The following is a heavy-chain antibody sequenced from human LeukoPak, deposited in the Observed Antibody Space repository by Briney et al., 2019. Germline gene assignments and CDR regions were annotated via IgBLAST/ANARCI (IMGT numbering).Heavy chain of an antibody. CDR1: GGSISDYY. D-gene: IGHD3-10*01. V-gene: IGHV4-31*03. CDR2: IYYSGST. Sequence: PSQTLSLTCTVAGGSISDYYWSWIRQPPGKGLEWIGYIYYSGSTYYNPSLKSRVTISVDTSKSQFSLKLSSVTAADTAVYYCARGLAMVRGARGFDPWGQGTLVTVSS. CDR3: ARGLAMVRGARGFDP. J-gene: IGHJ5*02.